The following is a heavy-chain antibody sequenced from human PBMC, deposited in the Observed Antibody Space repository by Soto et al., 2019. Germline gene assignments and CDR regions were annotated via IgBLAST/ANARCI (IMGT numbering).Heavy chain of an antibody. V-gene: IGHV3-30*18. D-gene: IGHD2-2*01. CDR3: AKWGYCSSTSCSEGRYYYYYGMDV. CDR2: ISYDGSNK. CDR1: GFTFSSYG. Sequence: GGSLRLSCAASGFTFSSYGMHWVRQAPGKGLEWVAVISYDGSNKYYADSVKGRFTISRDNSKNALYLQMNSLRAEDTAVYYCAKWGYCSSTSCSEGRYYYYYGMDVWGQGTTVTVSS. J-gene: IGHJ6*02.